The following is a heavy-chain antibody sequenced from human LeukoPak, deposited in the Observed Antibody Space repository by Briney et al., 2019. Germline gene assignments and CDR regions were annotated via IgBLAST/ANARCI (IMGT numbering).Heavy chain of an antibody. D-gene: IGHD6-13*01. J-gene: IGHJ6*02. Sequence: SETLSLTCTVSGVAISRGGYYWSWIRQHRGKGLGLIGYIYYSGSTYYNPSLKSRVTISVDTSKNQFSLKLSSVTAADTAVYYCARSPHSSSWRYYYYYGMDVWGQGTTVTVSS. CDR2: IYYSGST. V-gene: IGHV4-31*03. CDR1: GVAISRGGYY. CDR3: ARSPHSSSWRYYYYYGMDV.